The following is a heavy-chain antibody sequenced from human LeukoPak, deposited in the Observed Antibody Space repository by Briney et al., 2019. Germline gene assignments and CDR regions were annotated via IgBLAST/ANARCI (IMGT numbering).Heavy chain of an antibody. CDR2: ISYDGSNK. Sequence: GGSLRLSCAASGFTFSSYAMHWVRQAPGKGLEWVAVISYDGSNKYYADSVKGRFTISRDNAKNSLYLQMNSLRAEDTAVYYCARDAVGEFDYWGQGTLVTVSS. CDR1: GFTFSSYA. CDR3: ARDAVGEFDY. J-gene: IGHJ4*02. D-gene: IGHD1-26*01. V-gene: IGHV3-30-3*01.